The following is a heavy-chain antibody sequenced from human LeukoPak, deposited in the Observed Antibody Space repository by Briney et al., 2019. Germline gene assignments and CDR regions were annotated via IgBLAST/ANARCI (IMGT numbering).Heavy chain of an antibody. J-gene: IGHJ6*03. CDR3: ARGPGAVTTDYYYYMDV. D-gene: IGHD4-11*01. CDR1: GYTFTSYD. CDR2: LNPNSGNT. Sequence: ASVKVSCKASGYTFTSYDVHWVRQATGQGLEWMGWLNPNSGNTGYSQKFQGRVTMTRNTSITTAYMELSSLRSEDTAVYYCARGPGAVTTDYYYYMDVWGKGTTVTVSS. V-gene: IGHV1-8*01.